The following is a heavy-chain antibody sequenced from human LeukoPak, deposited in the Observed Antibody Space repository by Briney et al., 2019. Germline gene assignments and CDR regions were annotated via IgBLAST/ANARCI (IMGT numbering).Heavy chain of an antibody. J-gene: IGHJ4*02. Sequence: SETLFLTCSVSGYSISSGYYWGWIRQPPGKGLEWIGSSNHSGSSYYNPSLKSRVTILVDTSRNQFSLKLTSVTVADTAVYYCAKDTYDSRGYYPWDHWGQGTLVTVSS. V-gene: IGHV4-38-2*02. CDR2: SNHSGSS. CDR1: GYSISSGYY. CDR3: AKDTYDSRGYYPWDH. D-gene: IGHD3-22*01.